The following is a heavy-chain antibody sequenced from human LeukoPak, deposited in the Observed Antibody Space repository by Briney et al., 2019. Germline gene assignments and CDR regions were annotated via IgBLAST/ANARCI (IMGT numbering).Heavy chain of an antibody. CDR1: GFTVSGNY. V-gene: IGHV3-66*01. D-gene: IGHD3-22*01. CDR2: IYSGGST. Sequence: PGGSLRLSCAASGFTVSGNYMSWVRQAPGKGLEWVSVIYSGGSTYYADSVKGRFTISRDNSKNTLYLQMNSLRAEDTAVYYCAKNRSAVYYDSSGFDYWGQGTLVTVSS. CDR3: AKNRSAVYYDSSGFDY. J-gene: IGHJ4*02.